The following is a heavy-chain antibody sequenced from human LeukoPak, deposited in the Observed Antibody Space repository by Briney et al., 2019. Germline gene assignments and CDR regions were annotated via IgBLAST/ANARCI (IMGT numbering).Heavy chain of an antibody. CDR3: SKTTGPGRSSPDYYFDS. CDR2: FSDYNDNT. V-gene: IGHV3-23*01. J-gene: IGHJ4*02. Sequence: GGSLRLSCAASGLNFRTYAMRWVRQAPGKGLEWVSAFSDYNDNTYYADSVKGRFTIPRDISKNTLYLQMNGLRADDTALYYCSKTTGPGRSSPDYYFDSWGQGTLVTVSS. D-gene: IGHD1-1*01. CDR1: GLNFRTYA.